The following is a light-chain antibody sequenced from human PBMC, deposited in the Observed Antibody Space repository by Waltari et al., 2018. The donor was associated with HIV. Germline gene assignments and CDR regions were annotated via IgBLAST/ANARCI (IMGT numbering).Light chain of an antibody. Sequence: QSALTQPRSVSGSPGQSVTISCAGTSSDVGDYNYVSWYQQHPVTPPKLMIYDVTKRPPGVPDRFSGSRSGNTASLTISGLQAEDEADYYCCSYAGSNTLVFGGGTKLTVL. CDR3: CSYAGSNTLV. V-gene: IGLV2-11*01. CDR2: DVT. CDR1: SSDVGDYNY. J-gene: IGLJ2*01.